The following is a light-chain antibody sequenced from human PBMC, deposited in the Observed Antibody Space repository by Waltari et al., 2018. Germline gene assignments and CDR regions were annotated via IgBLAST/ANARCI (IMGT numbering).Light chain of an antibody. V-gene: IGKV3-20*01. Sequence: EIVLTQSPGTLSLSPGERATLPCRASQSVSGSYLAWYQQKPGQAPRLLIYGASSRAPGVPDRFGGSGSGTDFTLIISRLEPEDFAVYYCQQYGNSPRYTFGQGTKLEIK. CDR2: GAS. CDR3: QQYGNSPRYT. J-gene: IGKJ2*01. CDR1: QSVSGSY.